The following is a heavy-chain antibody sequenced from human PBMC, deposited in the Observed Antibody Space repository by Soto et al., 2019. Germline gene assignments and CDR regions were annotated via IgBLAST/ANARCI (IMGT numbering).Heavy chain of an antibody. D-gene: IGHD1-26*01. V-gene: IGHV1-18*01. Sequence: ALLEQSGPAVKKPGDSVRISCWLYDSVFVPSVITWLRQAPGQGLEWMGWISANDGGTLYAMKFAGSLVMSKNPMSIMAYLQLWDGRSDDSAVYFCARGSGRNLRPLETWCHGTPVTVSS. CDR2: ISANDGGT. CDR3: ARGSGRNLRPLET. CDR1: DSVFVPSV. J-gene: IGHJ4*01.